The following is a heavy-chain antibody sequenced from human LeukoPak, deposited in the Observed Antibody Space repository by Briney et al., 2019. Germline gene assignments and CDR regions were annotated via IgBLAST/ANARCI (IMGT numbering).Heavy chain of an antibody. Sequence: PGRSLTLSCAASGFTFSSYAMDWVRQAPGKGLEWVANIREDGSEKYYVDSVKGRFTISRDNAKNSLYLQVNSLRAEDTAVYYCARLNYDFWSGVWEGYYMDVWGKGTTVTVSS. CDR3: ARLNYDFWSGVWEGYYMDV. CDR1: GFTFSSYA. CDR2: IREDGSEK. V-gene: IGHV3-7*01. J-gene: IGHJ6*03. D-gene: IGHD3-3*01.